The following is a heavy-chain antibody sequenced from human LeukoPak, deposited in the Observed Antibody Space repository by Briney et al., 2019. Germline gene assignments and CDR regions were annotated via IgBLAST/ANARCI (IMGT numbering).Heavy chain of an antibody. V-gene: IGHV1-69*13. Sequence: GASVKVSCKASGYTFTSHGISWVRQAPGQGLEWVGGIILIFGTANYAQKFQGRVTITADESTNTAYMELSSLRSEDTAVYYCARGEVPPHYFDYWGQGTLVTVSS. CDR3: ARGEVPPHYFDY. CDR1: GYTFTSHG. J-gene: IGHJ4*02. CDR2: IILIFGTA.